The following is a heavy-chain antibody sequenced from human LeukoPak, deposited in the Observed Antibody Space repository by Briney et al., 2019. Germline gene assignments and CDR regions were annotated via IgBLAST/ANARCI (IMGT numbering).Heavy chain of an antibody. J-gene: IGHJ4*02. CDR3: ARGRVPDSYGYRSSPRALGY. D-gene: IGHD5-18*01. CDR1: GFTFSSYG. V-gene: IGHV3-30*03. Sequence: GGSLRLSCAASGFTFSSYGMHWVRQAPGKGLEWVAVISYDGSNKYYADSVKGRFTISRDNSKNTLYLQMNSLRAEDTAVYYCARGRVPDSYGYRSSPRALGYWGQGTLVTVSS. CDR2: ISYDGSNK.